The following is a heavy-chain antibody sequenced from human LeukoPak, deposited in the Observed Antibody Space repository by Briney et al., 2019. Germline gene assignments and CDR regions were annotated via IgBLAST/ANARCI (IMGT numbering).Heavy chain of an antibody. Sequence: SVKVSCKASGGTFNHFGINWVRQAPGQGLEWMGRIIPILDLTKYAPKIQDRVTITADKSTSTAYMELSRLRSDDTAVYYCARSLSIAAAGFRFDPWGQGTLVAVSS. CDR2: IIPILDLT. J-gene: IGHJ5*02. D-gene: IGHD6-13*01. CDR3: ARSLSIAAAGFRFDP. V-gene: IGHV1-69*04. CDR1: GGTFNHFG.